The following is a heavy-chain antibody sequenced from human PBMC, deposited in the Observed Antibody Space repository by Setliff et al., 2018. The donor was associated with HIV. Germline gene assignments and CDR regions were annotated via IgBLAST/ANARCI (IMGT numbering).Heavy chain of an antibody. V-gene: IGHV4-39*01. Sequence: SETLSLTCTVSGGSISSTSYYWGWSRQPPGTGLEWIGSISSSGNTYYNPSLKRRVTTSVDTPKNQFSLKLNFVTAADTAVYYCAKTIGRYFDIFDNWGQGTLVTVSS. D-gene: IGHD3-9*01. CDR3: AKTIGRYFDIFDN. CDR1: GGSISSTSYY. CDR2: ISSSGNT. J-gene: IGHJ4*02.